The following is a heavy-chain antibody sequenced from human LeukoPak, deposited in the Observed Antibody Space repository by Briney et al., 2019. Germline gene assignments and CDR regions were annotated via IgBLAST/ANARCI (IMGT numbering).Heavy chain of an antibody. Sequence: SETLSLTCTVSGGSISSSSYCWGWIRQPPGKGLEWIGSIYYSGSTYYNPSLKSRVTISVDTSKNQFSLKLSSVTAADTAVYYCARHAIDYYDSSGYYWNRGGYFDYWGQGTLVTVSS. V-gene: IGHV4-39*01. D-gene: IGHD3-22*01. CDR1: GGSISSSSYC. J-gene: IGHJ4*02. CDR3: ARHAIDYYDSSGYYWNRGGYFDY. CDR2: IYYSGST.